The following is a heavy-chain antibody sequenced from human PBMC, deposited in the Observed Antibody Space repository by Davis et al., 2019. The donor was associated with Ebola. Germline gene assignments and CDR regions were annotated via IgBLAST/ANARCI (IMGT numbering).Heavy chain of an antibody. CDR2: ITPFNGNT. Sequence: SVKVSCKASGYTFTYRYLHWVRQAPGQALEWMGWITPFNGNTNYAQKFQDRVTITRDRSMSTAYMELSSLRSEDTAVYYCARDHDYYGSGSYYNWFDPWGQGTLVTVSS. CDR3: ARDHDYYGSGSYYNWFDP. CDR1: GYTFTYRY. J-gene: IGHJ5*02. V-gene: IGHV1-45*02. D-gene: IGHD3-10*01.